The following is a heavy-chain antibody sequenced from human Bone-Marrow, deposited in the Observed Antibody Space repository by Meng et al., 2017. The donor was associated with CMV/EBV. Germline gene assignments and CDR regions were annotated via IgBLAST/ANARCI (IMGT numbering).Heavy chain of an antibody. CDR3: ARDDSSSSPYYYYGMDV. V-gene: IGHV3-48*04. CDR2: ISSSSSTI. CDR1: GFTFSSYS. J-gene: IGHJ6*02. Sequence: GSLRLSCAASGFTFSSYSMNWVRQAPGKGLEWVSYISSSSSTIYYADSVKGRFTISRDNAKNSLYLQMNSLRAEDTAVYYCARDDSSSSPYYYYGMDVWGQGTTVTVSS. D-gene: IGHD6-6*01.